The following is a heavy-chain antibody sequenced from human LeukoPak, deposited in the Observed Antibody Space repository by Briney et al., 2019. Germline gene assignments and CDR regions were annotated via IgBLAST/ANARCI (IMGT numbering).Heavy chain of an antibody. CDR3: AKDWPGQWELLGGFDY. V-gene: IGHV3-30*02. CDR2: IRYDGSNK. J-gene: IGHJ4*02. CDR1: GFTFSSYG. D-gene: IGHD1-26*01. Sequence: PGGSLRLSCAASGFTFSSYGMHWVRQAPGKGLEWVAFIRYDGSNKYYADSVKGRFTISRDNSKNTLYLQMNSLRAEDTAVYYCAKDWPGQWELLGGFDYWGQGTLVTVSS.